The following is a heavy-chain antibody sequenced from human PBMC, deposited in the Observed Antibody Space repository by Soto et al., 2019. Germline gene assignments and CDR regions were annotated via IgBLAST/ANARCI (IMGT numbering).Heavy chain of an antibody. CDR3: ARRYGGNFDY. J-gene: IGHJ4*02. Sequence: QVQLQESGPGLVKPSETLSLTCTVSGGSINNYYWSWIRQPPGKGLEWIGYIYYSGSTNYNPSLKSRVTISVDTSKNPFSRKLSSVTAADTAVYYCARRYGGNFDYWGQGTLVTVSS. V-gene: IGHV4-59*01. D-gene: IGHD1-26*01. CDR2: IYYSGST. CDR1: GGSINNYY.